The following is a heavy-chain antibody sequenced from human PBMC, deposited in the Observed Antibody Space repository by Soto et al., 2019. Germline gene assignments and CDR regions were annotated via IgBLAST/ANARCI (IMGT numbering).Heavy chain of an antibody. D-gene: IGHD6-13*01. V-gene: IGHV3-23*01. CDR2: ISGGTSST. J-gene: IGHJ4*02. CDR3: AKERWAAAGTPTLDY. CDR1: GFTFSSYA. Sequence: EVQLLESGGGLVQPGGSLRLSCAASGFTFSSYAMSWVRQAPGKGLEWVSAISGGTSSTYYAYSVKGRFTISRDNSKNTLYLQMNRLRAEDTAVYYCAKERWAAAGTPTLDYWGQGTLVTVSS.